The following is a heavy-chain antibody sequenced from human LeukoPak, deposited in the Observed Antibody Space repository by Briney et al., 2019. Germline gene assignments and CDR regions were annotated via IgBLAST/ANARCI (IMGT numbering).Heavy chain of an antibody. J-gene: IGHJ4*02. V-gene: IGHV3-53*01. D-gene: IGHD3-22*01. CDR1: GFTVSSHY. CDR2: ISSGSST. Sequence: GGSLRLSCAASGFTVSSHYMTWVRQAPGKGLEWVSLISSGSSTYYADSVKGRFTISRDNSKDTLYLQLNSLRADDTAVYYCARRRSKAYENWGQGTLVTVSS. CDR3: ARRRSKAYEN.